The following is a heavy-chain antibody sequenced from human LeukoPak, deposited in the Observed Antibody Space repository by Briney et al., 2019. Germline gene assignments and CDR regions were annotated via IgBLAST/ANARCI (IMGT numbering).Heavy chain of an antibody. V-gene: IGHV4-30-4*01. CDR2: IYYSGST. CDR3: ARSRRWPHIQHFQH. D-gene: IGHD4-23*01. J-gene: IGHJ1*01. Sequence: SETLSLTCTLSVGSISSGDYYWSWIRHPPGKGLEWIGYIYYSGSTYYNTPLKSRVTISVDTSKNQVSLKLSSVTAADTAVYYCARSRRWPHIQHFQHWGQGTLVTVSS. CDR1: VGSISSGDYY.